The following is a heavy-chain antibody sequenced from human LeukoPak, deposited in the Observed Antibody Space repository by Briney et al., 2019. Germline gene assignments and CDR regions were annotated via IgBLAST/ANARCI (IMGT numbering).Heavy chain of an antibody. V-gene: IGHV4-30-4*01. Sequence: PSETLSLTCTVSGGSISSGDYYWSWIRQPPGKGLEWIGYIYYSGSTYYNPSLKSRVTISVDTSKNQFSLKLSSVTAADTAVYYCARESAQGRHFDWLLSPDYWGQGTLVTVSS. D-gene: IGHD3-9*01. J-gene: IGHJ4*02. CDR2: IYYSGST. CDR3: ARESAQGRHFDWLLSPDY. CDR1: GGSISSGDYY.